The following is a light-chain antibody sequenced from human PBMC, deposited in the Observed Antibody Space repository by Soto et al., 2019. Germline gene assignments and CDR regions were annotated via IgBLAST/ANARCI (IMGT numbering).Light chain of an antibody. V-gene: IGKV3-11*01. Sequence: EIVLTQSPATLSLSPGERATLSCRASQSVSSYLAWYQQKPGQAPRLLIYDASNRATGIPARFSGSGSGTDLTLPISSLEPEDFAVYYCQQRSNWPTFGQGTKVEIK. CDR2: DAS. J-gene: IGKJ1*01. CDR3: QQRSNWPT. CDR1: QSVSSY.